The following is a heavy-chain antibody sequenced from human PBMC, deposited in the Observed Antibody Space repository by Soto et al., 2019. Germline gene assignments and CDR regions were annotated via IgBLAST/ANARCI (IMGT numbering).Heavy chain of an antibody. Sequence: GGSLRLSCAASGFTFSSYSMNWVRQAPGKGLEWVSYISSSSSTIYYADSVKGRFTISRDNAKNSLYLQMNSLRDEDTAVYYCASANYCSGGGCYSDDAFDIWGQGTMVTVSS. V-gene: IGHV3-48*02. CDR2: ISSSSSTI. J-gene: IGHJ3*02. D-gene: IGHD2-15*01. CDR3: ASANYCSGGGCYSDDAFDI. CDR1: GFTFSSYS.